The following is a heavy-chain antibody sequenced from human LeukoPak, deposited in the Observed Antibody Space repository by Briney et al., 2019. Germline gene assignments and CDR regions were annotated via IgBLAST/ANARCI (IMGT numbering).Heavy chain of an antibody. Sequence: ASVKVSCKASGYTFTGYYMHWVRQAPAQGLAWMGWINPNSCGTNYAQKFQGRVTMTRDTSISTAYMELSRLRSDDTAVDYCARDLRYDSSGYYYENYFDYWGQGTLVTVSS. CDR3: ARDLRYDSSGYYYENYFDY. J-gene: IGHJ4*02. D-gene: IGHD3-22*01. CDR1: GYTFTGYY. V-gene: IGHV1-2*02. CDR2: INPNSCGT.